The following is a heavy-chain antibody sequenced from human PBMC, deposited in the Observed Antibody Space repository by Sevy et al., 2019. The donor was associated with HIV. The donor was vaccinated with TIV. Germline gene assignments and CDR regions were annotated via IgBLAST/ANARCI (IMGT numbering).Heavy chain of an antibody. V-gene: IGHV1-3*01. CDR2: INPGNGKT. Sequence: ASVKVSCKASGYTFTSYAIHWVRQAPGQRLEGMGWINPGNGKTKYSQKFQGRVTITRDTSDSTTYMELRSLRSEDTAVYYCARSVIPTAIFDYWGRGTLVTVSS. CDR3: ARSVIPTAIFDY. J-gene: IGHJ4*02. CDR1: GYTFTSYA. D-gene: IGHD2-2*01.